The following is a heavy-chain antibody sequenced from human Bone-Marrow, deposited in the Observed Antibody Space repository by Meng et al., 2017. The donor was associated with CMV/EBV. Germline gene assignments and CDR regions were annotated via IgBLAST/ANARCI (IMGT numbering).Heavy chain of an antibody. CDR3: ARDLDCSSTSCNTQIDY. D-gene: IGHD2-2*01. Sequence: GSLRLSCTVSGGSISSSSYYWGWIRQPPGKGLEWTGSIYYSGSTYYNPSLKSRVTISVDTSKNQFSLKLSSVTAADTAVYYCARDLDCSSTSCNTQIDYWGQGTLVTVSS. J-gene: IGHJ4*02. CDR2: IYYSGST. CDR1: GGSISSSSYY. V-gene: IGHV4-39*07.